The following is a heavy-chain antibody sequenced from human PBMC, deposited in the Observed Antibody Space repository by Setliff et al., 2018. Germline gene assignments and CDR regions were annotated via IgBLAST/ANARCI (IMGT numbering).Heavy chain of an antibody. Sequence: PSETLSLTCTVSGASISSGGYYWTWIRQPAGKALEWIGHISPSGSTTYNPSLKSRVSISVDTSKNQFSLKLRSVAAADTAVYYCATTTLGRYCSGGNCYFGYWGQGTLVTVSS. CDR1: GASISSGGYY. CDR2: ISPSGST. V-gene: IGHV4-61*09. J-gene: IGHJ4*02. D-gene: IGHD2-15*01. CDR3: ATTTLGRYCSGGNCYFGY.